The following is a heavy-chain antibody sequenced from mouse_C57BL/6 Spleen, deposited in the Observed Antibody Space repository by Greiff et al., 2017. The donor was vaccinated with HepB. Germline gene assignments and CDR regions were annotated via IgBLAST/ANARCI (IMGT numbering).Heavy chain of an antibody. CDR1: GYTFTSYW. D-gene: IGHD2-3*01. CDR3: ARGGWLLRGYAMDY. Sequence: QVQLQQPGAELVRPGSSVKLSCKASGYTFTSYWMDWVKQRPGQGLEWIGNIYPSDSETHYNQKFKDKATLTVDKSSSTAYMQLSSLTSEDSAVYYCARGGWLLRGYAMDYWGQGTSVTVSS. V-gene: IGHV1-61*01. J-gene: IGHJ4*01. CDR2: IYPSDSET.